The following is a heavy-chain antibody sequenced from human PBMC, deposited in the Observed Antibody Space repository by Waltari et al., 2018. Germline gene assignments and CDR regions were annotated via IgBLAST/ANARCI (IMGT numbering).Heavy chain of an antibody. CDR3: TRELMGDVGNY. D-gene: IGHD2-8*01. CDR1: GYTFTSHY. CDR2: INPASGST. Sequence: VQLVQSGAEVKKPGASVKVSCKASGYTFTSHYLHWVRQAPGQGLEWMGMINPASGSTIYTQKFQGTVTMTRDRSTTTVYLELNSLRSEDTAVYYCTRELMGDVGNYWGQGTLVTVSS. J-gene: IGHJ4*02. V-gene: IGHV1-46*01.